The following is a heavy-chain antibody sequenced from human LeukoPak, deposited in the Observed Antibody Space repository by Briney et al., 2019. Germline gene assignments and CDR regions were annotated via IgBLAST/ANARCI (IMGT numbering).Heavy chain of an antibody. CDR3: ARDQNDFWSGYYYDY. J-gene: IGHJ4*02. CDR2: INPNSGGT. CDR1: GYTFTGYY. D-gene: IGHD3-3*01. Sequence: GASVKVSCKASGYTFTGYYMHWVRQAPGQGLEWMGWINPNSGGTNYAQKFQGRVTMTRDTSISTAYMELSRLRSDDTAVYYCARDQNDFWSGYYYDYWGQRTLVTVSS. V-gene: IGHV1-2*02.